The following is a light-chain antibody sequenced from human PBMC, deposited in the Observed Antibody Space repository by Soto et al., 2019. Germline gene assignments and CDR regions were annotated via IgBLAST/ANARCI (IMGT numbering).Light chain of an antibody. CDR2: AAS. V-gene: IGKV1-39*01. J-gene: IGKJ2*01. CDR1: QSITNY. Sequence: DIQMTQSPSSLSASVGARATITCRARQSITNYLSWYQQNPGKAPKLLIYAASSLQSGVPSRFSGRGSGTDFTLTISSLQPEDFATYYCQQSYSTLYSFGQGTKLEIK. CDR3: QQSYSTLYS.